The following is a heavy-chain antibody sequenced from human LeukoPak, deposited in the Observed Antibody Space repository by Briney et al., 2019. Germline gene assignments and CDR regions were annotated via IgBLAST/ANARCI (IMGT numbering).Heavy chain of an antibody. CDR1: GFTFSSYG. CDR2: IWYDGSNK. V-gene: IGHV3-33*01. Sequence: GGSLRLSCAASGFTFSSYGMHWVRQAPGKGLEWVAVIWYDGSNKYYADSVKGRFTISRDNSKNTLYLQMNSLRAEDTAVYYCARVTGAAAYFDYWGQGTLVTVSS. D-gene: IGHD6-13*01. J-gene: IGHJ4*02. CDR3: ARVTGAAAYFDY.